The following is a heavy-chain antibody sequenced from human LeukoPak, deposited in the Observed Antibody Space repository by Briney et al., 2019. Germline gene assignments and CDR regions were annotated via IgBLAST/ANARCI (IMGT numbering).Heavy chain of an antibody. CDR1: GFTFSSYW. Sequence: PGGSLRLSCAAPGFTFSSYWMHWVRQAPGKGLVWVSRINSDGSSTSYADSVKGRFTISRDNAKNTLYLQMNSLGAEDTAVYYCVLLGTDAFDIWGQGTMVTVSS. D-gene: IGHD3-16*01. CDR3: VLLGTDAFDI. CDR2: INSDGSST. V-gene: IGHV3-74*01. J-gene: IGHJ3*02.